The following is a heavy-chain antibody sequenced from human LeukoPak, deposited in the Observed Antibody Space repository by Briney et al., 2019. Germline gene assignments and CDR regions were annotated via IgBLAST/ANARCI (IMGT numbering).Heavy chain of an antibody. CDR2: IYNSGRT. Sequence: PSETLSHTCTDPVGSPSSYYWSCLRPPPGKGRGWVGYIYNSGRTNYNLSLMSGVTIPVDTSKNQFSLMLRSVTAADTAGYYCARLPHDNGDQQRRAFDIWGPGTMVTVSS. J-gene: IGHJ3*02. CDR3: ARLPHDNGDQQRRAFDI. V-gene: IGHV4-59*08. D-gene: IGHD4-17*01. CDR1: VGSPSSYY.